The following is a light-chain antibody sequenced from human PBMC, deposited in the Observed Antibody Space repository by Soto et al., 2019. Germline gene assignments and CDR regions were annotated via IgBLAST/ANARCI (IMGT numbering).Light chain of an antibody. V-gene: IGKV1-5*01. CDR2: DAS. J-gene: IGKJ2*01. Sequence: DIKMTQSPSTLSASVGDRVTITCRASQSISSWLAWYQQKPGKAPKLLIYDASSLESGVPSMFSGSGSGTEFTLTISSLPPDDFATYYCQQYNSYSYTFGQGTKLEIK. CDR1: QSISSW. CDR3: QQYNSYSYT.